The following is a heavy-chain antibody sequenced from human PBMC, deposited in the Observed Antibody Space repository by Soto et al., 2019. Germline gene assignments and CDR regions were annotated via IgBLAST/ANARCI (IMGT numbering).Heavy chain of an antibody. V-gene: IGHV4-30-4*01. Sequence: TLSLTSTVSGASISSGYYYWSWIRQPPGKGLEWIGYIYYSGSTYYNPSLKSRVTISVDTSKSQFSLKLSSVTAADTAVYYCASTHSGWYGWFDPWGQGTLVTVSS. D-gene: IGHD6-19*01. CDR1: GASISSGYYY. J-gene: IGHJ5*02. CDR2: IYYSGST. CDR3: ASTHSGWYGWFDP.